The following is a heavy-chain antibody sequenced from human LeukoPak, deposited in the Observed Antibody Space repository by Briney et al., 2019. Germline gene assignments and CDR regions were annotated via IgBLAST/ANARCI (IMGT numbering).Heavy chain of an antibody. CDR2: VSCNGGNT. D-gene: IGHD6-19*01. J-gene: IGHJ4*02. V-gene: IGHV3-23*01. CDR1: GFTFSSYA. Sequence: GGSLRLSCAASGFTFSSYAMSWVRQAPGKGLEWGSAVSCNGGNTYYTDSVKGRFTISRDNSKNTLYLQMNSLRAEDTAVYHCAKPPRGWTRGGFDYWGQGTLVTVSS. CDR3: AKPPRGWTRGGFDY.